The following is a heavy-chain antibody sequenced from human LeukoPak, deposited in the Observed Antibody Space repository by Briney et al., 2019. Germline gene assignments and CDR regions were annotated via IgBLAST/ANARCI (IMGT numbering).Heavy chain of an antibody. D-gene: IGHD2-21*01. CDR1: GLTFSSYR. CDR3: ARALLSDVDY. J-gene: IGHJ4*02. Sequence: GGSLRLSCAASGLTFSSYRMNWVRQAPGKGLMWVSRLNSDGSTTNYADSVKGRFTISRDNAKNTLYLQVNSLRAEDTAVYYCARALLSDVDYWGQGTLVTVSS. V-gene: IGHV3-74*01. CDR2: LNSDGSTT.